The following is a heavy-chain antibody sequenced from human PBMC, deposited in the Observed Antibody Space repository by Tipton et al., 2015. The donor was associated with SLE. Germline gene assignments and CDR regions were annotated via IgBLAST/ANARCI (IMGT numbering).Heavy chain of an antibody. CDR3: AANLEWLPPEY. CDR1: GFTFSIYG. CDR2: IGYDGSNK. D-gene: IGHD3-3*01. J-gene: IGHJ4*02. Sequence: SLRLSCAASGFTFSIYGMHWVRQAPGKGLEWVAFIGYDGSNKYYVDSVKGRFTISRDNSKNTLYLQMNSLRAEDTAVYYCAANLEWLPPEYWGQGTLVTVSS. V-gene: IGHV3-30*02.